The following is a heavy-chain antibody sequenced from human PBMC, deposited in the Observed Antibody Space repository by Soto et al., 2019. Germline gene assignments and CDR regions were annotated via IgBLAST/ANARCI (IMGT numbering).Heavy chain of an antibody. V-gene: IGHV4-30-4*01. CDR3: AKSRITMVRGVNWFDP. J-gene: IGHJ5*02. CDR1: DGSISGDDYY. Sequence: SETLSLTCTVSDGSISGDDYYWSWLRQPPGKGVEWIGYIYFSGITHYNPSLKSRITISVDTSKNQFSLKVNSVTAEDTAVYYCAKSRITMVRGVNWFDPWGQGTLVTVSS. CDR2: IYFSGIT. D-gene: IGHD3-10*01.